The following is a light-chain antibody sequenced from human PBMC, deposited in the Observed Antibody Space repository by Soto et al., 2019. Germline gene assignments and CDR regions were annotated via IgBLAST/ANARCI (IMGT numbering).Light chain of an antibody. Sequence: QSALTQPHSVSGSPGQSVTISCSGTSSDVGHYNFASWYQHHPGKAPKLMIYEGGKRPSGVSNRFSGSKSGNTASLTISGLQAEDEADYYCCSYAGSSTWVFGGGTKLTVL. CDR3: CSYAGSSTWV. CDR1: SSDVGHYNF. J-gene: IGLJ3*02. CDR2: EGG. V-gene: IGLV2-23*01.